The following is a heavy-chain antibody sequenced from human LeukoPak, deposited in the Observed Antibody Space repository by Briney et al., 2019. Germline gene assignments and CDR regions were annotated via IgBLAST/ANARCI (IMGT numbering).Heavy chain of an antibody. V-gene: IGHV3-21*01. D-gene: IGHD1-26*01. CDR3: HATGIVGDHDVFDI. CDR1: GFTFSSYS. CDR2: ISSSSSYI. Sequence: PGGSLRLSCAASGFTFSSYSMNWVRQAPGKGLEWVSSISSSSSYIYYADSVKGRFTISRDNAKNSLYLQMNSLRAEDTAVYYCHATGIVGDHDVFDIWGQGTMVTVSS. J-gene: IGHJ3*02.